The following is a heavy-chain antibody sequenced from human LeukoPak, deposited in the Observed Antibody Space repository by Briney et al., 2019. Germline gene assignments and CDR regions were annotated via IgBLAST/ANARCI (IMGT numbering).Heavy chain of an antibody. V-gene: IGHV3-30*18. CDR1: GFTFSSYG. J-gene: IGHJ4*02. CDR2: ISYDGSNK. CDR3: AKDTRRD. Sequence: GGSLRLSCAASGFTFSSYGIHWVRQAPGEGLGWVAVISYDGSNKYYADSVKGRFTISRDNSKNTLYLQMNSLRAEDTAVYYCAKDTRRDWGQGTLVTVSS.